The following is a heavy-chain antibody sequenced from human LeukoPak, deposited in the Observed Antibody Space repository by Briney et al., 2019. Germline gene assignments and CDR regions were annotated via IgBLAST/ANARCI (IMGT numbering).Heavy chain of an antibody. V-gene: IGHV3-23*01. D-gene: IGHD6-13*01. J-gene: IGHJ6*03. CDR1: GFTFSNYG. CDR3: AKDLAAGTDTYNLLWLYYYMDV. Sequence: GGSLRLSCAASGFTFSNYGMSWVRQAPGKGLQWVSGISGSGGERYYTESVKGRFTISRDNSKNTLYLQMNSLRAEDTVVYYCAKDLAAGTDTYNLLWLYYYMDVWGKGTTVTVSS. CDR2: ISGSGGER.